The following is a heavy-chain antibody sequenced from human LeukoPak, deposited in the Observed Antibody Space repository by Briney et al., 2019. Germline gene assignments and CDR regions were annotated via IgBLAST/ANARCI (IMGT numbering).Heavy chain of an antibody. CDR1: GFTFSSYA. CDR2: ITGSGNRT. CDR3: ADLAATGDGY. Sequence: GGSLRLSCAASGFTFSSYAMSWVRQGPGKGLEWVSSITGSGNRTYYADSVKGRFTISRDNSKNTLYLQMNNLRAEDTAVYYCADLAATGDGYWGQGTLVTVSS. V-gene: IGHV3-23*01. J-gene: IGHJ4*02. D-gene: IGHD2-21*01.